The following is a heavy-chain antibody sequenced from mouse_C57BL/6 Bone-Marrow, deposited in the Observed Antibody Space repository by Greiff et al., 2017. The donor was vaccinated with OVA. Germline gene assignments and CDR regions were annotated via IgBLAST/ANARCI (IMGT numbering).Heavy chain of an antibody. CDR1: GYTFTSYG. Sequence: VMLVESGAELARPGASVKLSCKASGYTFTSYGISWVKQRTGQGLEWIGEIYPRSGNTYYNEKFKGKATLTADKSSSTAYMELRSLTSEDSAVYFCANYYSKRYFDVWGTGTTVTVSS. J-gene: IGHJ1*03. CDR3: ANYYSKRYFDV. D-gene: IGHD2-5*01. V-gene: IGHV1-81*01. CDR2: IYPRSGNT.